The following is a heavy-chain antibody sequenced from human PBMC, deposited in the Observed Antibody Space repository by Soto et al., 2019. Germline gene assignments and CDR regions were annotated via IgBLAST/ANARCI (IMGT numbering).Heavy chain of an antibody. V-gene: IGHV1-69*13. CDR2: IKPISDIT. Sequence: ASVKVSCKASGDTFGRFTINWVRQAPGQGLEWMGGIKPISDITNYAQRFRGRATFTADASTSTVYLELSSLRSEDTAMYYCARDPSTINKLIGVWFDPWGQGXLVTVSS. CDR1: GDTFGRFT. CDR3: ARDPSTINKLIGVWFDP. D-gene: IGHD4-4*01. J-gene: IGHJ5*02.